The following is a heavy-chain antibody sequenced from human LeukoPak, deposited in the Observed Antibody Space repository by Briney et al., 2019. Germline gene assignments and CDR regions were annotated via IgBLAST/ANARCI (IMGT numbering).Heavy chain of an antibody. CDR2: SSPSGGST. J-gene: IGHJ4*02. D-gene: IGHD5-12*01. Sequence: ASVKVSCKAFGHTFTSYYLHWVRQAPGQGLEWMGISSPSGGSTTYAQNFQGRVTMTRDTSTSTVHMELSSLRSEDTAVYYCARDGVATNGLGFDYWGQGTLVTVSS. CDR1: GHTFTSYY. CDR3: ARDGVATNGLGFDY. V-gene: IGHV1-46*01.